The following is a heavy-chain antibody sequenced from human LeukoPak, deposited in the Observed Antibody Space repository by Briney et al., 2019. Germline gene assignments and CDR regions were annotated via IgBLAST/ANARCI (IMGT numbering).Heavy chain of an antibody. V-gene: IGHV1-69*01. J-gene: IGHJ6*03. CDR1: GGTFSSYA. CDR2: IIPIFGTA. D-gene: IGHD4-17*01. Sequence: SVKVSCKASGGTFSSYAISWVRQAPGQGLEWMGGIIPIFGTANYAQKFQGRVTITADESTSTAYMELSSLRSEDTAVYYCARDQGGDYFLSSYYYYYMDVWGKGTTVTVSS. CDR3: ARDQGGDYFLSSYYYYYMDV.